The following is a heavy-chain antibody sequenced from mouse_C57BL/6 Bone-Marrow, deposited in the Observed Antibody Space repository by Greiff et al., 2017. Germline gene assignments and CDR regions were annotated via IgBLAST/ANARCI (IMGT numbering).Heavy chain of an antibody. Sequence: VQLQQSGAELAKPGASVKLSCKASGYTFTSYWMHWVKQRPGQGLEWIGYINPRSGYTKYNPKFKDKATLTADKSSSTAYMQLSSLTYEDSSVYYCARRAYGSIWYFDVWGTGTTVTVSS. CDR1: GYTFTSYW. J-gene: IGHJ1*03. V-gene: IGHV1-7*01. CDR2: INPRSGYT. D-gene: IGHD1-1*01. CDR3: ARRAYGSIWYFDV.